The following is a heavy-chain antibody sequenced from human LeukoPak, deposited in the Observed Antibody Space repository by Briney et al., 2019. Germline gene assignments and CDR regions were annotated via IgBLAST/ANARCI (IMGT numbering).Heavy chain of an antibody. J-gene: IGHJ4*02. CDR3: ARDGYSYGLGY. D-gene: IGHD5-18*01. CDR1: GGSFSGYY. Sequence: SETLSLTCAVYGGSFSGYYWSWLRQPPGKGLEWIGEINHSGSTNYNPSLKSRVTISVDTSKNQFSLKLSSVTAADTAVYYCARDGYSYGLGYWGQGTLVTVSS. CDR2: INHSGST. V-gene: IGHV4-34*01.